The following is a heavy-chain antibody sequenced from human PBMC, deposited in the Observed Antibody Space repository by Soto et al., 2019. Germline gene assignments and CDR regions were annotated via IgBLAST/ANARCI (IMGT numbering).Heavy chain of an antibody. D-gene: IGHD1-1*01. Sequence: SETLSLTCTVAGGSISSYYWSWIRQPRGKGLEWIGYIYYSGSTNYNSSLKSRVTISVDTSKNQFSLKLSSVTAADTAVYYCARVTTGTTSDGERRRHSKGQPYYYYGMDVWGQGTTVTVSS. V-gene: IGHV4-59*01. CDR1: GGSISSYY. J-gene: IGHJ6*02. CDR2: IYYSGST. CDR3: ARVTTGTTSDGERRRHSKGQPYYYYGMDV.